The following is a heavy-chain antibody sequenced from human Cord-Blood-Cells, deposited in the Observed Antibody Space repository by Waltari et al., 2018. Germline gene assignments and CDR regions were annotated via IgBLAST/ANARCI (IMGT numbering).Heavy chain of an antibody. Sequence: QVQLVQSGAEVKKPGASVKVSCKASGYTFTSYGISWVRQAPGQGLEWMGWISAYNGNTNYAQKLQSRVTITTATSTGTAYMGLRSLRSDDTAVYYCARDEAGGGSYYYYYYGMDVWGQGTTVTVSS. CDR2: ISAYNGNT. V-gene: IGHV1-18*01. D-gene: IGHD1-26*01. CDR1: GYTFTSYG. CDR3: ARDEAGGGSYYYYYYGMDV. J-gene: IGHJ6*02.